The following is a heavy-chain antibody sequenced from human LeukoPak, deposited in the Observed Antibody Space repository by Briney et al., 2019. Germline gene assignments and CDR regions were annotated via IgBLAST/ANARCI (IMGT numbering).Heavy chain of an antibody. CDR1: GFTFSSSW. CDR2: ITRDGSST. D-gene: IGHD3-16*01. Sequence: PAGSLRLSCAASGFTFSSSWMHWVRQAPGKGLVWVSRITRDGSSTTYADSVKERFTTSRDNAKNTLYLQMDSLRDDDTAVYYCARDAGYEPWSPFWGGMDVWGNGTTVIVSS. J-gene: IGHJ6*04. CDR3: ARDAGYEPWSPFWGGMDV. V-gene: IGHV3-74*01.